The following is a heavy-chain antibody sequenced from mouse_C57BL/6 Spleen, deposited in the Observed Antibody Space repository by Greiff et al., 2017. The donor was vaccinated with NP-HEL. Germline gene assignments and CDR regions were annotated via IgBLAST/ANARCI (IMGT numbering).Heavy chain of an antibody. D-gene: IGHD2-4*01. CDR3: ARVRDYDGYFDV. CDR1: GYTFTSYW. Sequence: VQLQQPGAELVKPGASVKLSCKASGYTFTSYWMHWVKQRPGQGLEWIGMIHPNSGSTNYNEKFKSKATLTVDKSSSTAYMQLSSLTSEDSAVYYCARVRDYDGYFDVWGTGTTVTVSS. V-gene: IGHV1-64*01. CDR2: IHPNSGST. J-gene: IGHJ1*03.